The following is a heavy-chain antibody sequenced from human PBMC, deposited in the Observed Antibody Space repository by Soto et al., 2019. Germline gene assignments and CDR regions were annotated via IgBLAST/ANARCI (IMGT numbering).Heavy chain of an antibody. CDR2: ISGSGGST. Sequence: PWGSLRLSCAASGFTFSSYAMSLVRQAPGKGLEWVSAISGSGGSTYCADSVKGRFTISRDNSKNTLYLQMNSLRAEDTAVYYCAKDRSHYYDSSGYYLDAFDIWGQGTMVTVSS. CDR3: AKDRSHYYDSSGYYLDAFDI. CDR1: GFTFSSYA. V-gene: IGHV3-23*01. J-gene: IGHJ3*02. D-gene: IGHD3-22*01.